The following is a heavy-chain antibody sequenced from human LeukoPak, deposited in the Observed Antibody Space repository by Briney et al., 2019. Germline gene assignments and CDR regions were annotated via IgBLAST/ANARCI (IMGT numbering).Heavy chain of an antibody. CDR2: INHSGST. V-gene: IGHV4-34*01. J-gene: IGHJ4*02. Sequence: SETLSLTCAVYGGSFSGYYWSWIRQPPGKGLEWIGEINHSGSTHYNPSLKSRVTISVDTSKNQFSLKLSSVTAADTAVYYCARDLSSGSYYHYWGQGTLVTVSS. D-gene: IGHD3-10*02. CDR1: GGSFSGYY. CDR3: ARDLSSGSYYHY.